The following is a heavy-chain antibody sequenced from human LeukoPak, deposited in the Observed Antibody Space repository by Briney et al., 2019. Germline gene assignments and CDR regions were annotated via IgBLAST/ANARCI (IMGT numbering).Heavy chain of an antibody. D-gene: IGHD3-10*01. CDR1: GGSISSGGYY. J-gene: IGHJ6*02. CDR3: ARVTGSFISTYGMDV. Sequence: SETLSLTCTVSGGSISSGGYYWSWIRQHPGKGLEWIGYIYHSGSTYYNPSLKSRVTISVDRSKNQFSLKLSSVTAADTAVYYCARVTGSFISTYGMDVWGQGTTVTVSS. CDR2: IYHSGST. V-gene: IGHV4-30-2*01.